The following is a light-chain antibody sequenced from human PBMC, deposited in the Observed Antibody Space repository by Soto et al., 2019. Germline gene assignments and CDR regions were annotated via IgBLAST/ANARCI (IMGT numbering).Light chain of an antibody. CDR1: SSDVGGYKY. J-gene: IGLJ1*01. Sequence: QAVVTQPASVSASPGQSITISCTGTSSDVGGYKYVSWYQQHPGKAPKLMIYEVSNRPSGVSNRFSGSKSGNTASLTISGLQAEDEADYYCSSYTSSSTRVFGTGTKLTVL. CDR3: SSYTSSSTRV. V-gene: IGLV2-14*01. CDR2: EVS.